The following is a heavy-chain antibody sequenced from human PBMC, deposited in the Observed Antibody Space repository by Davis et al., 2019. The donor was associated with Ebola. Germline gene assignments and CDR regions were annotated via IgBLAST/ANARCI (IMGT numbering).Heavy chain of an antibody. V-gene: IGHV4-34*01. CDR3: ARGDDFWSRIDY. CDR1: GGSFSGYY. D-gene: IGHD3-3*01. J-gene: IGHJ4*02. CDR2: INHSGST. Sequence: PSETLSLTCAVYGGSFSGYYWSWIRQPPGKGLEWIGEINHSGSTNYNPSLKSRVTISVDTSKNQFSLKLSSVTAADTAVYYCARGDDFWSRIDYWGQGTLVTVSS.